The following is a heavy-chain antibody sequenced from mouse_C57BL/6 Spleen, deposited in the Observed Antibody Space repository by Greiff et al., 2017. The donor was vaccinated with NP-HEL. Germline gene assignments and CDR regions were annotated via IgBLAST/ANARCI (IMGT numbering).Heavy chain of an antibody. CDR1: GFSLTSYG. D-gene: IGHD5-1-1*01. J-gene: IGHJ4*01. CDR2: IWSGGST. CDR3: ARLIQYYAMDY. V-gene: IGHV2-2*01. Sequence: QVHVKQSGPGLVQPSQSLSITCTVSGFSLTSYGVHWVRQSPGKGLEWLGVIWSGGSTDYNAAFISRLSISKDNSTTQVFFKMNRLQADDTAIYYCARLIQYYAMDYWGQGTSVTVSS.